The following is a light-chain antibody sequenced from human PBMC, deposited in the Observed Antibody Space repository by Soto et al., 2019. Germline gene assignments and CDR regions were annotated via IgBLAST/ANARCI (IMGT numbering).Light chain of an antibody. Sequence: THSPRTLSLSPGERATLCFMASQVTSRYLSWYQQRPGQAPRLLIYGASSRATVIPDRFSGSGSGTDFTLTIRRLEPEDFAVYYCQQYSTSPISFGQGTRLEIK. V-gene: IGKV3-20*01. CDR1: QVTSRY. J-gene: IGKJ5*01. CDR3: QQYSTSPIS. CDR2: GAS.